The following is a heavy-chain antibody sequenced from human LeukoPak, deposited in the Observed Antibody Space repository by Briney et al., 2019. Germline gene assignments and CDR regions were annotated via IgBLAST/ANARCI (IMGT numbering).Heavy chain of an antibody. CDR3: ARGGSYYYMDV. V-gene: IGHV3-21*01. J-gene: IGHJ6*03. CDR1: GSTFSSYS. D-gene: IGHD1-26*01. CDR2: ISSSSSYI. Sequence: GGSLRLSCAPSGSTFSSYSMNWVRQALGKGLEWVSSISSSSSYIYYADSVKGRFTISRDNAKNSLYLQMNSLRAEDTAVYYCARGGSYYYMDVWGKGTTVTVSS.